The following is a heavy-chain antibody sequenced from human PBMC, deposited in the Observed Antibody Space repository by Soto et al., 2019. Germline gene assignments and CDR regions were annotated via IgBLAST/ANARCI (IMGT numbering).Heavy chain of an antibody. V-gene: IGHV3-23*01. Sequence: EVQLLESGGGLVEPGGSLSLSCAASGFTFTSYAMNWVRLAPGTGLEWVSAISGTGYNTYTADSVTGRFTISRDNTKNTLYLQMNGLRAEDTAVYYCAKSGFSSGWSPTYFDYWGQGTLVTVSS. CDR1: GFTFTSYA. J-gene: IGHJ4*02. D-gene: IGHD6-13*01. CDR3: AKSGFSSGWSPTYFDY. CDR2: ISGTGYNT.